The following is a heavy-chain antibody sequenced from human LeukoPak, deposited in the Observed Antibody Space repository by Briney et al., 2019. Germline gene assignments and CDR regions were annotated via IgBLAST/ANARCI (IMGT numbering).Heavy chain of an antibody. Sequence: PGGSLRLSCAASGFTFSSYGMHWVRQAPGKGLEWVAVISYDGGNKYYADSVKGRFTISRDNSKNTLYLQMNSLRAEDTAVYYCAKLGCSGGSCYLGLGFDYWGQGTLVTVSS. V-gene: IGHV3-30*18. CDR1: GFTFSSYG. CDR3: AKLGCSGGSCYLGLGFDY. CDR2: ISYDGGNK. D-gene: IGHD2-15*01. J-gene: IGHJ4*02.